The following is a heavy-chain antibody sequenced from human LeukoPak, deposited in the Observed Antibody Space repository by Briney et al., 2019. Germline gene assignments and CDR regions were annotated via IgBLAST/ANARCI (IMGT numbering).Heavy chain of an antibody. CDR3: ATMWSGAFDP. V-gene: IGHV4-34*01. J-gene: IGHJ5*02. CDR2: INHSGST. Sequence: SETLSLTCAVYGGSSSDYYWSWIRQPPGKGLEWIGEINHSGSTNYNPSLKSRVTISVDTSKNQFSLRLSSVTAADTAVYYCATMWSGAFDPWGQGTLVTVSS. D-gene: IGHD2-21*01. CDR1: GGSSSDYY.